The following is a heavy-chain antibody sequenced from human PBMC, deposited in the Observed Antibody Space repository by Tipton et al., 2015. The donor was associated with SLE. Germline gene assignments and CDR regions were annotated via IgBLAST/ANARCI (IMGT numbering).Heavy chain of an antibody. CDR3: ARLLRDGYNVVFDY. V-gene: IGHV3-11*04. Sequence: SLRLSCAASGFTFSDYYMSWFRQAPGKGLEWVSYISSSGRTIYYAESVKGRFTISRDNAKNSLYLQMNSLRAEDTAVYYCARLLRDGYNVVFDYWGQGALVTVSS. CDR2: ISSSGRTI. CDR1: GFTFSDYY. J-gene: IGHJ4*02. D-gene: IGHD5-24*01.